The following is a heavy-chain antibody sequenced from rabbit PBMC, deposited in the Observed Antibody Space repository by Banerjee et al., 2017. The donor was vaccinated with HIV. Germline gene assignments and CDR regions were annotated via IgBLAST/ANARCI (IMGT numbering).Heavy chain of an antibody. Sequence: QSLEESGGDLVKPGASLTFTCTASGFSFSNYYYMCWVRQAPGKGLEWIACIDTSSGTTYYASWAKGRFTISKTSSTTVTLQMTSLTAADTATYFCARGNSYDGGGYGFNLWGPDTLVTVS. CDR2: IDTSSGTT. CDR1: GFSFSNYYY. J-gene: IGHJ4*01. D-gene: IGHD8-1*01. CDR3: ARGNSYDGGGYGFNL. V-gene: IGHV1S40*01.